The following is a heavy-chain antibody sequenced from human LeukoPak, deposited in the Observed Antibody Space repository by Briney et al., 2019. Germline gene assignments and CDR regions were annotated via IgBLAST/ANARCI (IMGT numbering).Heavy chain of an antibody. V-gene: IGHV3-30-3*01. CDR2: ISYDGSNK. CDR3: ARETTRIAVADY. J-gene: IGHJ4*02. Sequence: PGGSLRLSCAASGFTFSSYAMSWVRQAPGKGLEWVAVISYDGSNKYYADSVKGRFTISRDNSKNTLYLQMNSLRAEDTAVYYCARETTRIAVADYWGQGTLVTVSS. D-gene: IGHD6-19*01. CDR1: GFTFSSYA.